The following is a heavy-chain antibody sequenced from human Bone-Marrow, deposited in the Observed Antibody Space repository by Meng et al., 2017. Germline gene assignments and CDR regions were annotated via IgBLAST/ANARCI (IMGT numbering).Heavy chain of an antibody. D-gene: IGHD3-9*01. Sequence: GESLKISCAASGFTFSSYAMHWVRQAPGKGLEWVAVISYDGSNKYYADSVKGRFTISRDNSKNTLYLQMNSLRAEDTAVYYCARDLLDDILTGYYPPWANNWLDPWGQGTLVTVSS. J-gene: IGHJ5*02. CDR1: GFTFSSYA. V-gene: IGHV3-30*07. CDR2: ISYDGSNK. CDR3: ARDLLDDILTGYYPPWANNWLDP.